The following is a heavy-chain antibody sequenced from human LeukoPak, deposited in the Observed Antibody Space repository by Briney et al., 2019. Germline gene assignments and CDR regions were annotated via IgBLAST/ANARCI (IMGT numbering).Heavy chain of an antibody. CDR1: GFTFSSYS. V-gene: IGHV3-21*01. J-gene: IGHJ4*02. CDR2: ISSSSSYI. D-gene: IGHD3-10*01. Sequence: GGSLRLSCAASGFTFSSYSMNWVRQAPGKGLEWVSSISSSSSYIYYADSVKGRFTISRDNAKNSLYLQMNSLRAEDTAVYYCARMRTSTMVRGVIILFDYWGQGTLVTVSS. CDR3: ARMRTSTMVRGVIILFDY.